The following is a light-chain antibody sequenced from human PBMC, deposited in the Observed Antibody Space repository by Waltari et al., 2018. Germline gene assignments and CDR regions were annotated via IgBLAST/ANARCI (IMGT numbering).Light chain of an antibody. CDR1: SSDVGRYTY. Sequence: QSAPTQPASVSGSPGQPITISCTGTSSDVGRYTYVSWYQQHPGKAPKLMIYDVSKRPSGVSNRFSGSKSGNTASLTISGLQAEDEADYYCSSYTSSSTWVFGGGTKLTVL. CDR2: DVS. J-gene: IGLJ3*02. CDR3: SSYTSSSTWV. V-gene: IGLV2-14*01.